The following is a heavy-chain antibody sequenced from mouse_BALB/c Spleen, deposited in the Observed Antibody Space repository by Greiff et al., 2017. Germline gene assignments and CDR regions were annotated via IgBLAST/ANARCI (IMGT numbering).Heavy chain of an antibody. CDR3: ARFPAWFAY. CDR2: IYPGSGNT. J-gene: IGHJ3*01. V-gene: IGHV1-77*01. Sequence: VQLQQSGAELARPGASVKLSCKASGYTFTDYYINWVKQRTGQGLEWIGEIYPGSGNTYYNEKFKGKATLTADKSSSTAYMQLSSLTSEDSAVYFCARFPAWFAYWGQGTLVTVSA. CDR1: GYTFTDYY.